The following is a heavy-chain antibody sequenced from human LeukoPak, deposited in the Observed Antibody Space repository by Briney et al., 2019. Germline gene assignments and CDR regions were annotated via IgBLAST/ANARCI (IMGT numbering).Heavy chain of an antibody. J-gene: IGHJ4*02. V-gene: IGHV3-15*01. CDR1: GFTFNNAW. CDR2: IKSKTNGRTT. D-gene: IGHD2-15*01. CDR3: TTCLLAYSFDY. Sequence: PGGSLRLSCAASGFTFNNAWMSWVRQAPGKGLEWVGRIKSKTNGRTTDYAAPVKGRFTISRDDSKNTLYLQMNSLKTEDTAVYYCTTCLLAYSFDYWGQGTLVTVSS.